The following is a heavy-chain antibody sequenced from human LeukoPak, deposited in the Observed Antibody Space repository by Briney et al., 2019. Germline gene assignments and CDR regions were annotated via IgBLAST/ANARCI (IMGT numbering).Heavy chain of an antibody. CDR1: RFTFSNYG. D-gene: IGHD2-15*01. V-gene: IGHV3-33*01. Sequence: GGSLRRSCAASRFTFSNYGMLWVRQAPGKGLEWVVVIWYDGSNKYYTDYVKGRFTVSRDNSKNTLYLQMNSLRAEDTAVYYCARDKAAAFDCWGQGTLVTVSS. CDR2: IWYDGSNK. CDR3: ARDKAAAFDC. J-gene: IGHJ4*02.